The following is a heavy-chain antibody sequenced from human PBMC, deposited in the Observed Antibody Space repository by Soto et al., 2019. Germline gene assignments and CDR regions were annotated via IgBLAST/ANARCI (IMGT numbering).Heavy chain of an antibody. D-gene: IGHD1-26*01. Sequence: GGSLRLSCAASGFTFSNYAMSWVRQAPGKGLEWLSSISDTAGYTYYADSVKGRFTISRDNSKNTLSLQMNSLRAEDTAMYYCVKDREGGYQGTYFDYWGQGTLVTVSS. V-gene: IGHV3-23*01. J-gene: IGHJ4*02. CDR2: ISDTAGYT. CDR1: GFTFSNYA. CDR3: VKDREGGYQGTYFDY.